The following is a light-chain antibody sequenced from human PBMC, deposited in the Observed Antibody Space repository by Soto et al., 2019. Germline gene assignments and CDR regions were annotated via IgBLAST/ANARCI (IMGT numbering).Light chain of an antibody. CDR3: QHYNSYSEA. CDR2: GAS. J-gene: IGKJ1*01. V-gene: IGKV3-15*01. CDR1: QSVSSN. Sequence: EIVMTQSPGTLSLSPGERATLSCRASQSVSSNYLAWYQQKPGQAPRLLIYGASTRATGIPARFSGSGSGTEFTLTISSLQPDDFATYYCQHYNSYSEAFGQGTKV.